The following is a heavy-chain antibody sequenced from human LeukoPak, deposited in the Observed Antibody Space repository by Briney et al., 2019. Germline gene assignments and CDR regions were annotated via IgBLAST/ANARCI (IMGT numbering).Heavy chain of an antibody. CDR1: GGSFSGYY. CDR2: INHSGST. J-gene: IGHJ6*03. D-gene: IGHD2-15*01. CDR3: ARVPGTYCSGGSCYFRTYYYYYMDV. V-gene: IGHV4-34*01. Sequence: PSETLSLTCAVYGGSFSGYYWSWIRQPPGKGLEWIGEINHSGSTNYNPSLKSRVTISVDTSKNQFPLKLSSVTAADTAVYYCARVPGTYCSGGSCYFRTYYYYYMDVWGKGTTVTVSS.